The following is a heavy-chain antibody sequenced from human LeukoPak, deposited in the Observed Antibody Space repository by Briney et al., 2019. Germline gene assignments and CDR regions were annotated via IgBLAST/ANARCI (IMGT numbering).Heavy chain of an antibody. D-gene: IGHD3-22*01. J-gene: IGHJ3*02. V-gene: IGHV4-59*08. Sequence: SETLSLTCTVSGSSITSQSWSWIRQAPGKGLEWIGFIYYSGRTKYNPSLQSRVTISLDTSEKKFSLKVTSVTAADTAVYYCTRLLDNDSSGDPDTFDMWGQGTVVTVSS. CDR3: TRLLDNDSSGDPDTFDM. CDR2: IYYSGRT. CDR1: GSSITSQS.